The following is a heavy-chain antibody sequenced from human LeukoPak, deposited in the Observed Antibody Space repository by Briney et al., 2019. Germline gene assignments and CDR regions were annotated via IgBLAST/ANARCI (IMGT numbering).Heavy chain of an antibody. CDR3: ARTSGYGSSWHSF. D-gene: IGHD6-13*01. CDR1: GYTFTNYA. Sequence: ASVKVSCKASGYTFTNYAINWVRQASGQGLEWMGWISGYNGDTNYAQKFQGRVSMTTDTSTNTAYMELRSLRFDDTAVYFCARTSGYGSSWHSFWGQGTLVTVSS. CDR2: ISGYNGDT. J-gene: IGHJ4*02. V-gene: IGHV1-18*01.